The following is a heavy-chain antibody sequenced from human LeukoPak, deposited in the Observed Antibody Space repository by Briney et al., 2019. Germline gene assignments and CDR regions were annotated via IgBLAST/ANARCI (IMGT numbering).Heavy chain of an antibody. Sequence: PSETLSLTCIVSGGSISSYYWTWIRQPPGNGLEWIGYIYYSGSINYNPSLKSRVTVSVDTSKNQFSLKLSSVTAADTAVYYCARTGGGYYDSSGYYSYYYYYYMDVRGKGTTVTVSS. CDR3: ARTGGGYYDSSGYYSYYYYYYMDV. V-gene: IGHV4-59*01. CDR1: GGSISSYY. CDR2: IYYSGSI. D-gene: IGHD3-22*01. J-gene: IGHJ6*03.